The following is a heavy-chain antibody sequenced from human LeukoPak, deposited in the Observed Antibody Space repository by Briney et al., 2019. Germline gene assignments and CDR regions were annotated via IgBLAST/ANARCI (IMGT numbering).Heavy chain of an antibody. D-gene: IGHD3-10*01. CDR2: ISAYNGNT. CDR1: GYTFISYA. Sequence: GASVKVSCKASGYTFISYAFSWVRQAPGQGLEWMGWISAYNGNTNYAQKLQGRVTMTTDTSTSTAYMELRSLRSDDTAVYYCVRENFGIDYWGQGTLVTVSS. V-gene: IGHV1-18*01. CDR3: VRENFGIDY. J-gene: IGHJ4*02.